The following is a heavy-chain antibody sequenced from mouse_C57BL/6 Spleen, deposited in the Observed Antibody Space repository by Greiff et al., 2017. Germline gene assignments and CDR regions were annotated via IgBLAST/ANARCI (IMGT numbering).Heavy chain of an antibody. D-gene: IGHD1-1*02. Sequence: EVQLVESGGGLVKPGGSLKLSCAASGFTFSDYGMHWVRQAPEKGLEWVAYISSGSSTIYYADTVKGRFTISRDNAKNTLFLQMTSLRSEDTAMYYCAQGPYGGYAMDYWGQGTSVTVSS. V-gene: IGHV5-17*01. CDR1: GFTFSDYG. CDR3: AQGPYGGYAMDY. J-gene: IGHJ4*01. CDR2: ISSGSSTI.